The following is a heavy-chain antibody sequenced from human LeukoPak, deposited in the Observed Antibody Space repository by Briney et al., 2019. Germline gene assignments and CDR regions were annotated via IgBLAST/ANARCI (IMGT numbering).Heavy chain of an antibody. Sequence: PGGSLRLSCAASGFTFSSYSMNWVRQAPGKGLEWVSSISSSSSYIYYADSVKGRFTISRDNAKNSLYLQMNSLRAEDTAVCYCARAGVGATIDIWGQGTMVTVSS. CDR3: ARAGVGATIDI. D-gene: IGHD1-26*01. V-gene: IGHV3-21*01. CDR2: ISSSSSYI. J-gene: IGHJ3*02. CDR1: GFTFSSYS.